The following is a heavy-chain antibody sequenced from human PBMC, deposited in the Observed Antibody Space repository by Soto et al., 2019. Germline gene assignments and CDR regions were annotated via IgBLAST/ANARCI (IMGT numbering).Heavy chain of an antibody. CDR2: IRSEAYGGTT. J-gene: IGHJ4*02. CDR1: GFTFGDFA. CDR3: TRDSGCGGDCYENYFDY. V-gene: IGHV3-49*01. Sequence: GGSLRLSCTVSGFTFGDFAMSWFRQAPGKGLEWVGFIRSEAYGGTTDCTASLKGRFSISRDDSKKIANLQMNSLKAEDTAVYFCTRDSGCGGDCYENYFDYWGQGTLVTVSS. D-gene: IGHD2-21*02.